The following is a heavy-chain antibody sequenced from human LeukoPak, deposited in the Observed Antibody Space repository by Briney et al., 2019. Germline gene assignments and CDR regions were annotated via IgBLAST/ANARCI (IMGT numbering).Heavy chain of an antibody. D-gene: IGHD3-16*01. V-gene: IGHV4-4*07. CDR3: ARALLGVVALDY. J-gene: IGHJ4*02. CDR1: GGSISSYY. CDR2: IYTSGST. Sequence: SETLSLTCTVSGGSISSYYWSWIRQPAGKGREWIGRIYTSGSTNYNPSLKSRVTMSVHTSKNQFSLKLRSVTAADTAVYYCARALLGVVALDYWGQGTLVTVSS.